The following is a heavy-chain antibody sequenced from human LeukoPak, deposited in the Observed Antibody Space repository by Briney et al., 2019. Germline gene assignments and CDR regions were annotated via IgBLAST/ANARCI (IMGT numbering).Heavy chain of an antibody. D-gene: IGHD1-26*01. J-gene: IGHJ4*02. CDR3: ARHSGSYYQPLDY. CDR2: IYYSGCT. Sequence: SETLSLTCSVSGGSVSSSSYYWGWIRQPPGKGLEWIGSIYYSGCTYYNPSLKSRVIISVDTSKNQFSLKVSSVTAADTAVYYCARHSGSYYQPLDYWGQGTLVTVSS. CDR1: GGSVSSSSYY. V-gene: IGHV4-39*01.